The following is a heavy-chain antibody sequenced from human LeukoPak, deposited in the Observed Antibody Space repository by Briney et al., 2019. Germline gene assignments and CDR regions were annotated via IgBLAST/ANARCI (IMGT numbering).Heavy chain of an antibody. CDR2: ISSSSSYI. Sequence: GESLRLSCTASGFTFSSYSMNWVRQAPGKGLEWVSCISSSSSYIYYADSVKGRFTISRDNAKNSLYLQMNSLRAEDTAVYYCARAHNWKYGSFDFWGQGTLVTVSS. V-gene: IGHV3-21*01. CDR1: GFTFSSYS. J-gene: IGHJ4*02. CDR3: ARAHNWKYGSFDF. D-gene: IGHD1-7*01.